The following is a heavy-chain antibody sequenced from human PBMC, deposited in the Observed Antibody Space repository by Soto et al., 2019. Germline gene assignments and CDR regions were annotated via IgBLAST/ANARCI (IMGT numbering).Heavy chain of an antibody. J-gene: IGHJ6*03. V-gene: IGHV5-51*03. D-gene: IGHD2-15*01. CDR1: GYSFTSYW. CDR3: ARGYCSGGSCYPPYYYYYYMDV. CDR2: IYPGDSDT. Sequence: GESLKISCKGSGYSFTSYWIGWVRQMPGKGLEWMGIIYPGDSDTRYSPSFQGQATISADKSISTAYLQWSSLKASDTAMYYCARGYCSGGSCYPPYYYYYYMDVWGKGTTVTVSS.